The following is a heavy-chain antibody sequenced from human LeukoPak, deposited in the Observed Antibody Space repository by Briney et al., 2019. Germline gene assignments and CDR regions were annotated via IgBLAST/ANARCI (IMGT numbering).Heavy chain of an antibody. CDR1: GFTFSNSN. CDR2: SGSGGST. V-gene: IGHV3-23*01. Sequence: GGSLRLSCAASGFTFSNSNMSWVRQAPGKGLEWVSGSGSGGSTHYADSVKGRFTISRDNSKNTLYLQMNSLRAEDTAVYYCAKDFWSGYYPKYWGQGTLVTVSS. J-gene: IGHJ4*02. D-gene: IGHD3-3*01. CDR3: AKDFWSGYYPKY.